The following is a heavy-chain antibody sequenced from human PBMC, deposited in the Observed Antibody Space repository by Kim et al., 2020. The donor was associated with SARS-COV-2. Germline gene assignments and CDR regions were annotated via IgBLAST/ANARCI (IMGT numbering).Heavy chain of an antibody. CDR3: ATGGYSSGYFDY. J-gene: IGHJ4*02. V-gene: IGHV1-24*01. Sequence: IYAQKFQGRVTMTEDTSTDTAYMELSSLRSEDTAVYYCATGGYSSGYFDYWGQGTLVTVSS. D-gene: IGHD6-19*01.